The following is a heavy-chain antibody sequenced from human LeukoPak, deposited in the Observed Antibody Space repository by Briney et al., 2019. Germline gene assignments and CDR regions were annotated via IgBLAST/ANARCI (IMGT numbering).Heavy chain of an antibody. Sequence: SETLSLTCTVSGGSISSYYWSWIRQPPGKGLERIGYIYYSGSTNYNPSLKSRVTISVDTSKNQFSLKLSSVTAADTAVYYCAREGCSSTSCYRYAFDIWGQGTMVTVSS. CDR3: AREGCSSTSCYRYAFDI. V-gene: IGHV4-59*01. J-gene: IGHJ3*02. CDR2: IYYSGST. CDR1: GGSISSYY. D-gene: IGHD2-2*01.